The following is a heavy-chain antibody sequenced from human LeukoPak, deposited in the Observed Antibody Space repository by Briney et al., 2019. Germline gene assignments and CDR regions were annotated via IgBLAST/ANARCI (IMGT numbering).Heavy chain of an antibody. CDR1: GGSISSYY. Sequence: SETLSLTCTVSGGSISSYYWSWIRQLPGKGLEWIGYIYYSGSTNYNPSLKSRVTISVDTSKNQFSLKLSSVTAADTAVYYCARVRGSSGSYDAFDIWGQGTMVTVSS. V-gene: IGHV4-59*01. CDR3: ARVRGSSGSYDAFDI. D-gene: IGHD3-10*01. J-gene: IGHJ3*02. CDR2: IYYSGST.